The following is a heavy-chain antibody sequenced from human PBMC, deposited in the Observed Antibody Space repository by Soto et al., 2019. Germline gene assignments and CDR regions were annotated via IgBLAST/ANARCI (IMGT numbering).Heavy chain of an antibody. CDR3: ARDTRNVVVPAANAGFDY. CDR1: GYTFTSYY. Sequence: GASVKVSCKASGYTFTSYYMHWVRQAPGQGLEWMGWINPNSGGTNYAQKLQGRVTMTTDTSTSTAYMELRSLRSDDTAVYYCARDTRNVVVPAANAGFDYWGQGTLVTVSS. CDR2: INPNSGGT. J-gene: IGHJ4*02. D-gene: IGHD2-2*01. V-gene: IGHV1-2*02.